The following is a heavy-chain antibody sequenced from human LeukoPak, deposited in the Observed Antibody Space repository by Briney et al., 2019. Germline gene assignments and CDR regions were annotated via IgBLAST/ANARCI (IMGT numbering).Heavy chain of an antibody. D-gene: IGHD2-21*02. V-gene: IGHV1-8*02. Sequence: ASVKVSCKASGYTFTSYDINWVRQATGQGLEWMGWMNPNSGSTSYAQKFQGRVTMTRDMSTSTVYMELSSLRSEDTAVYYCARIACGGDCYSSGEIDYWGQGTLVTVSS. CDR3: ARIACGGDCYSSGEIDY. CDR2: MNPNSGST. CDR1: GYTFTSYD. J-gene: IGHJ4*02.